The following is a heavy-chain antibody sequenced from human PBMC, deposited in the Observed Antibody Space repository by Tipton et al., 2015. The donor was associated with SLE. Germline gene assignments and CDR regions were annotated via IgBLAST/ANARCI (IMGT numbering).Heavy chain of an antibody. Sequence: QLVQSGAEVKKPGASVKVSCKASSYSFTSYGISWVRQAPGQGLEWMGWISPYNGNTNYAQKLQGRVTMTTDTSTNTAYMELRSLRSDDTAVYYCAKLRLLEWLTAPVDPWGQGTLVSVSA. CDR2: ISPYNGNT. V-gene: IGHV1-18*01. CDR3: AKLRLLEWLTAPVDP. J-gene: IGHJ5*02. D-gene: IGHD3-3*01. CDR1: SYSFTSYG.